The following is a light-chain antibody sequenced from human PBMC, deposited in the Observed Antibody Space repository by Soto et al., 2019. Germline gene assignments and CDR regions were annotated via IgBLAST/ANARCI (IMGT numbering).Light chain of an antibody. Sequence: DIQMTQSPSTLSASVGDRVTITCRASQRISSWLAWYQQKPGKVPKVLIYDASRLESGVPSRFRGSGSGTEFPLTISSLLPDDFATSYCKHYKSVSWTLGQGTKVDI. CDR1: QRISSW. CDR3: KHYKSVSWT. J-gene: IGKJ1*01. V-gene: IGKV1-5*01. CDR2: DAS.